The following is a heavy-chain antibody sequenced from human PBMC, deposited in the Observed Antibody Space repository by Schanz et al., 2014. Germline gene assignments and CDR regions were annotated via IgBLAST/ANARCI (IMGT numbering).Heavy chain of an antibody. Sequence: QVQLVESGGGVVQPGRSLRLSCAASGFTFSNFGLHWVRQAPGKGLNWVAVISSDGTNKYYADSVQGRFTLSKDFSKDTLDLQLTSLRPEDTAVYYCARLATSKSRLGDAVDIWGQGTMVTVSS. J-gene: IGHJ3*02. CDR2: ISSDGTNK. CDR1: GFTFSNFG. CDR3: ARLATSKSRLGDAVDI. D-gene: IGHD6-6*01. V-gene: IGHV3-30*03.